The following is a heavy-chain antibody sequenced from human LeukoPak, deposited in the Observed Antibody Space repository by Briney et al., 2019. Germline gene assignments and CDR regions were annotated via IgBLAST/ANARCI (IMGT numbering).Heavy chain of an antibody. D-gene: IGHD2-2*01. CDR3: AIVPPEVVPAAIYFDS. CDR2: INPNSGGT. Sequence: ASVKVSCKASGYTFTGYYMHWVRQAPGQGLEWRGRINPNSGGTNYAQKFQGRVTMTRDTSISTAYMELSRLRSDDTAVYYCAIVPPEVVPAAIYFDSWGQGTLVTVSS. CDR1: GYTFTGYY. V-gene: IGHV1-2*06. J-gene: IGHJ4*02.